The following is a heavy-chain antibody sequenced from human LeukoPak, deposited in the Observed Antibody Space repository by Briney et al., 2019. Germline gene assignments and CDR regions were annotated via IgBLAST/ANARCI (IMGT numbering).Heavy chain of an antibody. CDR1: GYSFSTSW. V-gene: IGHV5-51*01. J-gene: IGHJ4*02. CDR3: VTTGCSRTSCPLDS. CDR2: IYPGDPDV. D-gene: IGHD2-2*01. Sequence: RGESLKISCKGSGYSFSTSWIGWVRQMPGKGLEWVGIIYPGDPDVRYSPSFQGQATISADKSISTAYLQWSSLKASDTAMYYCVTTGCSRTSCPLDSWGQGTLVTVSS.